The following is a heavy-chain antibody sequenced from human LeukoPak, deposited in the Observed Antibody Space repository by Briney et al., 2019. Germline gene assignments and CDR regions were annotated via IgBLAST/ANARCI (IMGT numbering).Heavy chain of an antibody. CDR1: GGSFSGYY. CDR2: IYYSGST. D-gene: IGHD6-13*01. J-gene: IGHJ6*02. Sequence: PSETLTLTCAVYGGSFSGYYWSWIRQPPGKGLEWIGYIYYSGSTNYNPSLKSRVTISVDTSKNQFSLKLSSVTAADTAVYYCARVPGIAAAGTGYYYGMDVWGQGTTVTVSS. CDR3: ARVPGIAAAGTGYYYGMDV. V-gene: IGHV4-59*01.